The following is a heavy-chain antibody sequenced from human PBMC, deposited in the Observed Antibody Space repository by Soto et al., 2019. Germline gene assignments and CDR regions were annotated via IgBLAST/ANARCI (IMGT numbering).Heavy chain of an antibody. V-gene: IGHV4-30-2*01. D-gene: IGHD2-15*01. CDR2: IYSGTT. CDR1: GGSIISGGYS. CDR3: DREDSGAFLDF. Sequence: PSETLSLTCAVSGGSIISGGYSWSWIRQPPGKGLEWIGYIYSGTTHYNPSLESRVTIAMDRSKNQVSLSLKSVTAADTAVYYCDREDSGAFLDFWGQGTLVTVSS. J-gene: IGHJ4*02.